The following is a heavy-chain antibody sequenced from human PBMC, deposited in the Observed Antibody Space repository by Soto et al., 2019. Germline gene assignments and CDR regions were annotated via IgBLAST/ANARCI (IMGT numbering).Heavy chain of an antibody. Sequence: SGPTLVNPTQTLTLTCVFSGLSLNTGGVTVGWIRQPPGKALEWVALIYWDDGKRYSPSLKSRPTITKETSRNQVVLTMTNVDPEDTATYFCAHSPAPRVYSQHWGEGTLVTVSS. D-gene: IGHD3-10*01. CDR2: IYWDDGK. CDR1: GLSLNTGGVT. J-gene: IGHJ1*01. V-gene: IGHV2-5*02. CDR3: AHSPAPRVYSQH.